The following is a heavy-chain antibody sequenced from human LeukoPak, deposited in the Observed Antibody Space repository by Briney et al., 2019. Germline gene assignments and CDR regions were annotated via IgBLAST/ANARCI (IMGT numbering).Heavy chain of an antibody. CDR1: GGTFSSYA. V-gene: IGHV1-69*17. CDR2: IIPIFGIA. Sequence: SVKVSCKASGGTFSSYAISWVRQAPGQGLEWMGGIIPIFGIANYAQKFQGRVTITADKSTSTAYMELSSLRSEDTAVYYCASYYDSSGYPSQPDYYYGMDVWGQGTTVTVSS. D-gene: IGHD3-22*01. CDR3: ASYYDSSGYPSQPDYYYGMDV. J-gene: IGHJ6*02.